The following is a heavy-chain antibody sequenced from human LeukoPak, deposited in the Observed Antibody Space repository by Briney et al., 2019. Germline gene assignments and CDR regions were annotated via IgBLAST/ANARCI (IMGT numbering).Heavy chain of an antibody. D-gene: IGHD3-16*01. J-gene: IGHJ5*02. V-gene: IGHV4-34*01. CDR2: INDRGSI. Sequence: SETLSLTCAVYRGSFSGYYWSWIRQPPGKGLEWIGEINDRGSINYNPSLKSRVTMSVDTSKNQFSLRLTSVSAADTSVYYCARASRGKFPAWGQGTLVSVSS. CDR1: RGSFSGYY. CDR3: ARASRGKFPA.